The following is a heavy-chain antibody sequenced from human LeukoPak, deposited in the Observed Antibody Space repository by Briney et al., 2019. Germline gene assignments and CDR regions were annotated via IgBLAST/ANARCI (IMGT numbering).Heavy chain of an antibody. CDR2: IKSDGSST. Sequence: PGGSLRLSCAASEFIFSNYWMHWVRQAPGKGLVWVSRIKSDGSSTRFADSVQGRFTISRDNGKNTLYLQMNSLRAEDTAVYYCARGGDSSNWYPGYFEYWGRGALVTVSS. CDR3: ARGGDSSNWYPGYFEY. CDR1: EFIFSNYW. D-gene: IGHD6-13*01. J-gene: IGHJ4*02. V-gene: IGHV3-74*01.